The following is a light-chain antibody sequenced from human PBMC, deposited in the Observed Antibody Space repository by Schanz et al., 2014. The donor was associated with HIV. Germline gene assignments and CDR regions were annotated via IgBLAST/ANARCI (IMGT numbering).Light chain of an antibody. CDR2: SNN. CDR3: QSSDSSRSGSPV. J-gene: IGLJ2*01. V-gene: IGLV1-44*01. CDR1: SSNIGSNT. Sequence: QSVLTQPPSASGTPGQRVTISCSGSSSNIGSNTVNWYQQLPGTAPRLLIYSNNKRPSGVPDRFSGSKSGTSASLAITGLQAEDEADYYCQSSDSSRSGSPVFGGGTKLTVL.